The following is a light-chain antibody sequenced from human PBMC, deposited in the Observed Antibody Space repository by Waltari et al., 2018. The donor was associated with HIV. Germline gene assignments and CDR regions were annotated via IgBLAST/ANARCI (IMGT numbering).Light chain of an antibody. CDR1: LSTIGSHY. V-gene: IGLV1-47*01. CDR2: RND. CDR3: AVWDDKLGAWL. J-gene: IGLJ3*02. Sequence: QSVLSQPPSAPGTPGQRVTISCSGGLSTIGSHYVYWYQQFSGMAPKLVIFRNDQRPPEVHDRFTGSKSGTSASLIITGLQSEDESDYYCAVWDDKLGAWLFGGGTRVTV.